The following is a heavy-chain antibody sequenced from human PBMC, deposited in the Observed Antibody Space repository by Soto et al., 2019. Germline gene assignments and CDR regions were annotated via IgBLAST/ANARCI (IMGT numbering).Heavy chain of an antibody. Sequence: XSVKVSCKASVYTFTSYGISWVRQAPGQGLEWMGWISAYNGNTNYAQKLQGRVTMTTDTSASTAYMELRSLRSDDTAVYYCARDIVVVPALVYWGQGTLVTVSS. CDR1: VYTFTSYG. CDR3: ARDIVVVPALVY. CDR2: ISAYNGNT. D-gene: IGHD2-2*01. J-gene: IGHJ4*02. V-gene: IGHV1-18*04.